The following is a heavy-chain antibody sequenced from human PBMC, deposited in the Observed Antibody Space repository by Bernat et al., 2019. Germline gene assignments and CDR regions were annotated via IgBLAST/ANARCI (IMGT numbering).Heavy chain of an antibody. D-gene: IGHD6-13*01. CDR3: AKDSSSSWYRDFDY. V-gene: IGHV3-9*01. J-gene: IGHJ4*02. Sequence: EVQLVESGGGLVQPDRSLRLSCAASGFTFDDYAMHWVRQAPGKGLEWVSGISWNSGSIGYADSVKGRFTISRDNDKNSLYLQMNSLRAEDTALYYCAKDSSSSWYRDFDYWGQGTLVTVSS. CDR2: ISWNSGSI. CDR1: GFTFDDYA.